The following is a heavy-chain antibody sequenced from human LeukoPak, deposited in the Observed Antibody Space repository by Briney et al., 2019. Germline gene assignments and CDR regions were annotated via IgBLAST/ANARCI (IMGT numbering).Heavy chain of an antibody. CDR2: IIPILGIA. CDR3: ATVSGYSGYANFAY. CDR1: GGTFSSYA. V-gene: IGHV1-69*04. J-gene: IGHJ4*02. D-gene: IGHD5-12*01. Sequence: ASVKVSCKASGGTFSSYAISWVRQAPGQGLEWMGRIIPILGIANYAQKFQGRVTMTEDTSTDTAYMELSSLRSEDTAVYYCATVSGYSGYANFAYWGQGTLVTVSS.